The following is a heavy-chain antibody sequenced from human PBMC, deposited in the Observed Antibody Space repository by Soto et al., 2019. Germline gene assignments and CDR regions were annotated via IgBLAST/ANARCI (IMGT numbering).Heavy chain of an antibody. J-gene: IGHJ4*02. D-gene: IGHD3-3*01. CDR2: ISYDGSNK. V-gene: IGHV3-30*18. CDR3: AKSILRFLEWLLFGDY. CDR1: GFTFSSYG. Sequence: GGSLRLSCAASGFTFSSYGMHWVRQAPGKGLEWVAVISYDGSNKYYADSVKGRFTISRDNSKNTLYLQMNSLRAEDTAVYYCAKSILRFLEWLLFGDYWGQGTLVTVSS.